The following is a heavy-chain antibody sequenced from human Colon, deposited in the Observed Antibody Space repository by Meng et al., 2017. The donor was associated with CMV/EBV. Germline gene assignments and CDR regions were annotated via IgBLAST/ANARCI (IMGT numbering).Heavy chain of an antibody. V-gene: IGHV3-23*01. CDR2: ISGEGRVT. Sequence: GGSLRLSCAASGFTFNWYSIHWVRQAPGKSLEFVSVISGEGRVTVHADSVKGRFTISRDNSKNTLYLQMNSLRAEDTAVYFCAKALNLVVPAAAYFHYWGNGTLVTVSS. CDR1: GFTFNWYS. D-gene: IGHD2-2*01. J-gene: IGHJ4*01. CDR3: AKALNLVVPAAAYFHY.